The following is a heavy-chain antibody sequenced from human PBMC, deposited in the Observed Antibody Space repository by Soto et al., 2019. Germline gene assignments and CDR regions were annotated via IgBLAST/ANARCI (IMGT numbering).Heavy chain of an antibody. V-gene: IGHV3-53*01. Sequence: GGSLRLSCAASGFAVGGFYMNWVRQAPGKGLEWVSVMFTTGTTYYADSVKGRFTISRDDSKNTLYLQMNSLRAEDTAVYYCARERYSYGFDYWGQGTVVTVSS. D-gene: IGHD5-18*01. J-gene: IGHJ4*02. CDR1: GFAVGGFY. CDR2: MFTTGTT. CDR3: ARERYSYGFDY.